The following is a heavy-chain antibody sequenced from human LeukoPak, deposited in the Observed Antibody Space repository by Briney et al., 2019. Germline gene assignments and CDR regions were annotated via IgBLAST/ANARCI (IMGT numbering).Heavy chain of an antibody. D-gene: IGHD2-15*01. CDR1: GGSISSYY. V-gene: IGHV4-39*01. J-gene: IGHJ4*02. CDR3: ARIGDSDY. CDR2: IHYSGST. Sequence: SETLSLTCTVSGGSISSYYWGWIRQPPGKGLEWIGSIHYSGSTYYNPSLKSRVTMSVDTSKNQFSLKLSSVTAADTAVYYCARIGDSDYWGQGSLVTVSS.